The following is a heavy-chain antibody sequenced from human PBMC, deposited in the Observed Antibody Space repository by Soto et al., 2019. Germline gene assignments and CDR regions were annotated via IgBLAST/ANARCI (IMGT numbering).Heavy chain of an antibody. CDR1: GLSITDSEMG. Sequence: QVTLKESGPVLVNPTETLTLRCTVSGLSITDSEMGVSWIRQPPGQPLEWLAHIDSSGEKSYRTFLKSRLAISKDPSKSQIVLTMTNMDPADTATYYCARRHLAVAVSPWFDPWGHGIPVTVSS. CDR2: IDSSGEK. D-gene: IGHD6-19*01. CDR3: ARRHLAVAVSPWFDP. J-gene: IGHJ5*02. V-gene: IGHV2-26*01.